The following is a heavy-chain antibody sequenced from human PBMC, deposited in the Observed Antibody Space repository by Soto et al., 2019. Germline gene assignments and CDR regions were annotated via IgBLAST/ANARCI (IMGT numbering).Heavy chain of an antibody. CDR2: IFHGGST. Sequence: SETLSLTCAISGAPITWGDYSWNWIRQPPGKGLEWIGYIFHGGSTYYNPSLRSRVTISVDRSRTQFSLKLSSVTAADTAVYYCARANYYDFWSGYPFDYGMDVWGQGTTVTVSS. CDR1: GAPITWGDYS. D-gene: IGHD3-3*01. V-gene: IGHV4-30-2*01. J-gene: IGHJ6*02. CDR3: ARANYYDFWSGYPFDYGMDV.